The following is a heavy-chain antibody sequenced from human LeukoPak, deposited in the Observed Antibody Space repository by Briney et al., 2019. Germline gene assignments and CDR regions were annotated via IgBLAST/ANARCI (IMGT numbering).Heavy chain of an antibody. CDR1: GGSFSGYY. J-gene: IGHJ4*02. Sequence: SETLSLTCGVYGGSFSGYYWSWIRQPPGKGLEWIGEIIHSGSTNYNPSLKSRVTVSVDTSKNQFSLRLSSVTAADTAVYYCARALYGDYYFDYWGQGTLVTVSS. V-gene: IGHV4-34*12. CDR3: ARALYGDYYFDY. D-gene: IGHD4-17*01. CDR2: IIHSGST.